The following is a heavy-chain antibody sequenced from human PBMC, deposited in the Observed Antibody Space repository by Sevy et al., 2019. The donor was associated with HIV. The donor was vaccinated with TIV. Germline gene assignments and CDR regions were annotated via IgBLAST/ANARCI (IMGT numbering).Heavy chain of an antibody. J-gene: IGHJ3*02. D-gene: IGHD3-22*01. CDR2: ISYDGSNK. CDR3: ARDRRIVVVTSSWGAFDI. Sequence: GGSLRLSCAASGFTFSSYAMHWVRQAPGKGLEWVAVISYDGSNKYYADSVKGRFTISRDNSKNTLYLQMNSLRAEDTAVYYCARDRRIVVVTSSWGAFDIWGQGTMVTASS. CDR1: GFTFSSYA. V-gene: IGHV3-30-3*01.